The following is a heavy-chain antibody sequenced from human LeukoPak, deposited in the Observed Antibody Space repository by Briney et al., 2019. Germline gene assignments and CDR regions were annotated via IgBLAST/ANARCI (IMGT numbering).Heavy chain of an antibody. CDR2: ISYDGSNK. J-gene: IGHJ4*02. D-gene: IGHD6-19*01. CDR1: GFTFSSYG. V-gene: IGHV3-30*18. Sequence: PGRSLRLSRAASGFTFSSYGMHWVRQAPGKGLEWVAVISYDGSNKYYADSVKGRFTISRDNSKNTLYLQMNSLRAEDTAVYYCAKDPAPIAVAGTRHFDYWGQGTLVTVSS. CDR3: AKDPAPIAVAGTRHFDY.